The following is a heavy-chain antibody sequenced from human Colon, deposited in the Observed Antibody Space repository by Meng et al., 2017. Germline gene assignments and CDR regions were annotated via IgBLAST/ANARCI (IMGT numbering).Heavy chain of an antibody. CDR1: GGSIDSDPYY. CDR2: IYSSGST. V-gene: IGHV4-61*02. CDR3: ARHGGYYQDY. Sequence: QVHLHESGPGLVKPSQTLSLTCTVSGGSIDSDPYYWSWIRQPAGKKLEWIGRIYSSGSTNYNPSLKSRVTISLDRSKNQFSLNLKSVTAADTAVYYCARHGGYYQDYWGQGTLVTVSS. D-gene: IGHD4-23*01. J-gene: IGHJ4*02.